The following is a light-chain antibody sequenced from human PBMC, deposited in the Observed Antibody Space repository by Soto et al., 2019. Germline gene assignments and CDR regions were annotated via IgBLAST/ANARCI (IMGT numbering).Light chain of an antibody. J-gene: IGLJ3*02. Sequence: QSVLTQPASVSGSRGQSITISCFGRNTDVGQGKSVSWYQQGPGKAPKLLIFEVTNRPSGISSRFSGSRSGNTASLTISGLQPDDEGDYYCCSCVSGSPFDVLFGGGTQLTVL. CDR3: CSCVSGSPFDVL. V-gene: IGLV2-14*01. CDR1: NTDVGQGKS. CDR2: EVT.